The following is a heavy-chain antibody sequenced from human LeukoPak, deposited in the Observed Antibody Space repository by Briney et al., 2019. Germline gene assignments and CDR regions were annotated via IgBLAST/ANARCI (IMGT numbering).Heavy chain of an antibody. D-gene: IGHD3-10*01. CDR3: AKGYYYGSGSLRHDAFDI. Sequence: GGSLRLSCAASGFTFSSFEMNWVRQAPGKGLEWVSYISSSGSTIYYADSVKGRFTISRDNAKNSLYLQMNSLRAEVTAVYYCAKGYYYGSGSLRHDAFDIWGQGTMVTVSS. J-gene: IGHJ3*02. V-gene: IGHV3-48*03. CDR2: ISSSGSTI. CDR1: GFTFSSFE.